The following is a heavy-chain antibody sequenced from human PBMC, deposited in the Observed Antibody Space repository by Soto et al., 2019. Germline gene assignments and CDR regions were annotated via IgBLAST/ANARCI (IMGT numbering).Heavy chain of an antibody. CDR3: ASYYYGSGSYRFDY. V-gene: IGHV4-30-2*01. CDR1: GGSISSGGYS. D-gene: IGHD3-10*01. J-gene: IGHJ4*02. CDR2: IYHSGST. Sequence: QLQLQESGSGLVKPSQTLSLTCAVSGGSISSGGYSWSWIRQPPGKGLEWIGYIYHSGSTYYNPSLMGRVTISVDRSKNQFSLKLSSVTAADTAVYYCASYYYGSGSYRFDYWGQGTLVTVSS.